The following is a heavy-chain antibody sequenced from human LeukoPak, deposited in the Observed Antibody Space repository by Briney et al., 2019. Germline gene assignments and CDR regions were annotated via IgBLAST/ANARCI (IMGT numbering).Heavy chain of an antibody. J-gene: IGHJ4*02. CDR2: INHSGST. V-gene: IGHV4-34*01. CDR1: GGSFSGYY. D-gene: IGHD6-6*01. Sequence: SETLSLTCAVYGGSFSGYYWSWIRQPPGKGLEWIGEINHSGSTNYNPSLKSRVTISVDTSKNQFSLKLSSVTAADTAVYYCARGLQLAPIRTFDYWGQGTLVTVSS. CDR3: ARGLQLAPIRTFDY.